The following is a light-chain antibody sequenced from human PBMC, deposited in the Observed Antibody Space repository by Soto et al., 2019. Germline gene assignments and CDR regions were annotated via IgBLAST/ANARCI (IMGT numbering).Light chain of an antibody. V-gene: IGKV1-39*01. CDR2: DSF. CDR1: PIVNIY. CDR3: QQSYKSPWT. Sequence: DIQMTQSPSSLSASAGDRVTISCRASPIVNIYLTWYQQKPGKAPKLLISDSFTLLSGVPPRFSGSGSGTDFTLTISSLQPEDFATYQCQQSYKSPWTFGQGTKVEI. J-gene: IGKJ1*01.